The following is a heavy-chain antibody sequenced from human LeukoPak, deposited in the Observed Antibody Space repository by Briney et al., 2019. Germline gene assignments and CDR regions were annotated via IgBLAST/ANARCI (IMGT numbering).Heavy chain of an antibody. D-gene: IGHD5-12*01. CDR3: AKDGDSGYDLGGYSYGHQYYMDV. CDR2: MRFDGSNK. J-gene: IGHJ6*03. V-gene: IGHV3-30*02. Sequence: PGGSLRLSCAASGFTFSSYGMHWVRQAPGKGLEWVAFMRFDGSNKYYADSVKGRFTISRDNSKNTLFLQMNSLRAEDTAIYYCAKDGDSGYDLGGYSYGHQYYMDVWGKGTTVTISS. CDR1: GFTFSSYG.